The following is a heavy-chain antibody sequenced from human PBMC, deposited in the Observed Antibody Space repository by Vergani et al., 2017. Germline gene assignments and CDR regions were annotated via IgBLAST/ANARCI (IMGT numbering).Heavy chain of an antibody. V-gene: IGHV2-5*02. CDR3: AHARPHGSSTSCYPYYYMDV. Sequence: QITLKESGPTLVKPTQTLTLTCTFSGFSLSTSGVGVGWIRQPPGKALEWLALIYWDDDKRYSPSLKSRLTITKDTSKNQVVLTMTNMDPVDTATYYCAHARPHGSSTSCYPYYYMDVWGKGTTVTVSS. J-gene: IGHJ6*03. D-gene: IGHD2-2*01. CDR1: GFSLSTSGVG. CDR2: IYWDDDK.